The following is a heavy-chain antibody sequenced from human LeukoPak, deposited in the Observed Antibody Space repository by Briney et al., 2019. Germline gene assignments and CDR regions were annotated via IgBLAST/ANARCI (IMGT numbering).Heavy chain of an antibody. CDR1: GFTFSSYA. J-gene: IGHJ3*02. Sequence: GGSLRLSCAASGFTFSSYAMSWVRQAPGKGLEWVSAISGSGGSTYYADSVKGRFTISRDNSKDTLYLQMNSLRAEDTAVYYCARPFGPYYYDSSGYDDAFDIWGQGTMVTVSS. CDR2: ISGSGGST. CDR3: ARPFGPYYYDSSGYDDAFDI. D-gene: IGHD3-22*01. V-gene: IGHV3-23*01.